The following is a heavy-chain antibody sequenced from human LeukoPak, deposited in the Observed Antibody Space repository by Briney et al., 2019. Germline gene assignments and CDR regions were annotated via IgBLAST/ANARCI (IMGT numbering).Heavy chain of an antibody. CDR3: ARDAPVAYYFDY. J-gene: IGHJ4*02. V-gene: IGHV3-21*01. CDR1: GFTFSSYS. Sequence: PGGSLRLSCAASGFTFSSYSMNWVRQAPGKGLEWVSSISSSSSYIYYADSVKGRFTISRDNAKNSLYLQMNSLRAEDTAVYYCARDAPVAYYFDYWGQGTLVTVSS. CDR2: ISSSSSYI.